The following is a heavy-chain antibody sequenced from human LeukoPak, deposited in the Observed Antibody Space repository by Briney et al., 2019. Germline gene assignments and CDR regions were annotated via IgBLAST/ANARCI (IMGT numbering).Heavy chain of an antibody. V-gene: IGHV3-74*01. Sequence: PGGSLRLSCAASGFTFNNYWIHWVRQAPGKGLVGVSRVNPGGSIANFADSVKGRFTISRDNAKNSLYLQMNSLRAEDTAVYYCASESGYDMAHDYWGQGTLVTVSS. J-gene: IGHJ4*02. CDR3: ASESGYDMAHDY. CDR1: GFTFNNYW. CDR2: VNPGGSIA. D-gene: IGHD5-12*01.